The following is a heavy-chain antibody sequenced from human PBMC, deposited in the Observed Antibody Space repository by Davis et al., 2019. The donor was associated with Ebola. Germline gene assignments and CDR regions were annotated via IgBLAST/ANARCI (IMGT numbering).Heavy chain of an antibody. Sequence: GESLKISCAASGFTFSSYSMNWVRQAPGKGLEWVSYISSSIVTIYYADSVKGRFTISRDNAKNSLYLQMNSLRDEDTAVYYCARGGYYLDYWGQGTLVTVSS. D-gene: IGHD2-15*01. CDR2: ISSSIVTI. V-gene: IGHV3-48*02. CDR3: ARGGYYLDY. CDR1: GFTFSSYS. J-gene: IGHJ4*02.